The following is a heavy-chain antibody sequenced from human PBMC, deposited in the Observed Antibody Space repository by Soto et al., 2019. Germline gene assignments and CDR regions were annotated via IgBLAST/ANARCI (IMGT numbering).Heavy chain of an antibody. D-gene: IGHD2-21*02. V-gene: IGHV3-73*01. CDR2: IRSKANSYAT. Sequence: GGSLRLSCAASGFTFSGSAMHWVRQASGKGLEWVGRIRSKANSYATAYAASVKGRFTISRDDSKNTAYLQMNSLKTEDTAVYYCTSHARYCGGDCYWGDYYYYGMDVWGQGNTVTVS. CDR3: TSHARYCGGDCYWGDYYYYGMDV. CDR1: GFTFSGSA. J-gene: IGHJ6*02.